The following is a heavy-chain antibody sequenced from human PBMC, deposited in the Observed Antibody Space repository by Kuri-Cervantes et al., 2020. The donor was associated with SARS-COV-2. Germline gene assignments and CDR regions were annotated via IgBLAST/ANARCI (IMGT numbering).Heavy chain of an antibody. D-gene: IGHD6-13*01. Sequence: GESLKISCAASGFTFSSYAMHWVRQAPGKGLEYVSAISSNGGSTYYADSVKGRFTISRDNSKNTLYLQMGSLRAEDMAVYYCARDSSSWYGSYYYYMDVWGKGTTVTVSS. V-gene: IGHV3-64*02. CDR2: ISSNGGST. CDR3: ARDSSSWYGSYYYYMDV. CDR1: GFTFSSYA. J-gene: IGHJ6*03.